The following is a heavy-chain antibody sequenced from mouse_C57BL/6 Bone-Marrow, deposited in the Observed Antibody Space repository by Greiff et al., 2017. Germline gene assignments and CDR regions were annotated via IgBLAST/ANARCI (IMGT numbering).Heavy chain of an antibody. CDR3: ARYGRLRHYYAMDY. D-gene: IGHD2-4*01. J-gene: IGHJ4*01. V-gene: IGHV1-55*01. Sequence: QVQLKEPGAELVKPGASVKMSCKASGYTFTSYWITWVKQRPGQGLEWIGDIYPGSGSTNYNEKFKSKATLTVDTSSSTAYMQLSSLTSEDSAVYYCARYGRLRHYYAMDYWGQGTSVTVSS. CDR1: GYTFTSYW. CDR2: IYPGSGST.